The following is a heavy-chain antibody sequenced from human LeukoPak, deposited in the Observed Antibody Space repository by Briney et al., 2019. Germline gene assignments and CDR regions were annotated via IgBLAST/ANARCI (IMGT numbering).Heavy chain of an antibody. Sequence: GGSLRLSCAASGFSFSTYAMHWVRQAPGKGLEWVALISYDGSNKYYADSVKGRFTISRDNSKNTLYLQMHSLRADDTAVYYCARDLQYLLLMGEIDYWGQGTLVTVSS. D-gene: IGHD2-2*01. CDR3: ARDLQYLLLMGEIDY. J-gene: IGHJ4*02. V-gene: IGHV3-30*04. CDR1: GFSFSTYA. CDR2: ISYDGSNK.